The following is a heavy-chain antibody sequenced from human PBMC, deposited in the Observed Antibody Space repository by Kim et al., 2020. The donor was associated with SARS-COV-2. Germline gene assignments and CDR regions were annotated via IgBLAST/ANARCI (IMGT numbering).Heavy chain of an antibody. CDR3: ARGKWGSADCDS. Sequence: SETLSLTCTVSGVSVSSGSYFWSWIRQPPGKGLEWIAYIHYSGSTESNSSLKSRVAISLDTSMNQFSLKMSSVTAADSAVYFCARGKWGSADCDSWGQGTLVTVSS. CDR2: IHYSGST. CDR1: GVSVSSGSYF. J-gene: IGHJ4*02. V-gene: IGHV4-61*01. D-gene: IGHD1-26*01.